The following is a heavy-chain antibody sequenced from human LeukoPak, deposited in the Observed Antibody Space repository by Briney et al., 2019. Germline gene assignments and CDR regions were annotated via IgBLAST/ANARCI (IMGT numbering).Heavy chain of an antibody. J-gene: IGHJ4*02. CDR2: IYYSGST. CDR1: GGSISSYY. D-gene: IGHD5-12*01. V-gene: IGHV4-59*01. CDR3: ARVSGYDWESFYDY. Sequence: SETLSLTCTVSGGSISSYYWSWIRQPPAKALEGIGDIYYSGSTNYNPSLKSRVTISVDTSKTQFSLKLSSVTAADTAVYYCARVSGYDWESFYDYWGQGTLVTVSS.